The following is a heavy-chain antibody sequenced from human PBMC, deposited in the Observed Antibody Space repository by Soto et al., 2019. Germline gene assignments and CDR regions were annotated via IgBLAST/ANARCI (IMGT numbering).Heavy chain of an antibody. CDR3: SIGSWSAETFDV. CDR1: GGTFSTYT. CDR2: IIPMLTVT. J-gene: IGHJ3*01. D-gene: IGHD2-2*01. Sequence: VQLVQSGAEVKKSGSSVKVSRKAAGGTFSTYTLIWVRQAPGQGLEWMGRIIPMLTVTNSAQKFQGRVTLTADKSTSTAFMELTSLTSDVTAVYYCSIGSWSAETFDVWGQGTMVTVSS. V-gene: IGHV1-69*02.